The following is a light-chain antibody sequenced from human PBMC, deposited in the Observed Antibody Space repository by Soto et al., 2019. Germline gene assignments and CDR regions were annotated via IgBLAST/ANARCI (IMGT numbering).Light chain of an antibody. V-gene: IGKV3-20*01. CDR3: QQFSSYPLT. CDR1: HSVSSRY. Sequence: EIVLTQSPGTLSLSPGERATLSCRASHSVSSRYLAWYQQKPGQAPRLLIYDASSRATGIPDRFSGGGSGTDFTLTISRLEPEDFAVYYCQQFSSYPLTFGGGTKVDIK. J-gene: IGKJ4*01. CDR2: DAS.